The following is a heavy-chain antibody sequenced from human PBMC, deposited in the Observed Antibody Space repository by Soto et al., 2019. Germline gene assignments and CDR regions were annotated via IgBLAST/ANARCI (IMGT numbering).Heavy chain of an antibody. CDR3: ARGSGWYYY. CDR2: IYYSGST. CDR1: GGSISSYY. V-gene: IGHV4-59*08. D-gene: IGHD6-19*01. J-gene: IGHJ4*02. Sequence: SETLSLTCTVSGGSISSYYWSWIRQPPGKGLEWIGYIYYSGSTNYNPSLKSRVTISVDTSKNQFSLKLNSMTAADTAVYYCARGSGWYYYWGQGTLVTVSS.